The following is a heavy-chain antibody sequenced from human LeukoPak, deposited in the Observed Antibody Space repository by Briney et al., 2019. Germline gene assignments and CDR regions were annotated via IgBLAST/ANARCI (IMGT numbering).Heavy chain of an antibody. J-gene: IGHJ4*02. D-gene: IGHD5-18*01. CDR1: GXXXTSYG. V-gene: IGHV1-18*01. Sequence: VSXXXSGXXXTSYGXXXXXQAXGQGXXWMGWISGYNGNTNYAQKLQGRVTMTIDTSTNTAYVELKSLRSDDTAVYYCARDSTWIQRSFDYWGQGTLVTVSS. CDR3: ARDSTWIQRSFDY. CDR2: ISGYNGNT.